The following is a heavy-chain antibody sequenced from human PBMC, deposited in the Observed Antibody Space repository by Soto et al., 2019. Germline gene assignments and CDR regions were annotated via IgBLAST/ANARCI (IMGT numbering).Heavy chain of an antibody. D-gene: IGHD3-9*01. CDR1: GFTFSSYA. J-gene: IGHJ4*02. CDR3: AKDGPVSTYRLADWGY. Sequence: PGGSLRLSCAASGFTFSSYAMTWVRQPPGKGLEWVSAITDSGGTTHYADSVKGRFTISRDNSKNTLYLQMTSLRAEDTAVYYCAKDGPVSTYRLADWGYWGQGTLVPV. CDR2: ITDSGGTT. V-gene: IGHV3-23*01.